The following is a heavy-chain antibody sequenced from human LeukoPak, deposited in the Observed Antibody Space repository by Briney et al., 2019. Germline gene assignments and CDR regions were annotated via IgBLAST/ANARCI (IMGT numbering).Heavy chain of an antibody. CDR2: ISSSSSTI. Sequence: PGGSLRLSCAASGFTFSSYSMNWVRQAPGKGLEWVSYISSSSSTIYYADSVKGRFTISRGNAKNSLYLQMNSLRDEDTAVYYCARGSTFVDIVATTPFDYWGQGTLVTVSS. D-gene: IGHD5-12*01. V-gene: IGHV3-48*02. CDR1: GFTFSSYS. J-gene: IGHJ4*02. CDR3: ARGSTFVDIVATTPFDY.